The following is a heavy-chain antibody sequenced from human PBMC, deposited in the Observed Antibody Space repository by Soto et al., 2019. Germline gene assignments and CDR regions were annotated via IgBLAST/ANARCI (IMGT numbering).Heavy chain of an antibody. J-gene: IGHJ4*02. V-gene: IGHV1-8*01. CDR1: GYTFTSYD. CDR2: MNPNSGNT. CDR3: ARGRSTSLLADY. D-gene: IGHD6-13*01. Sequence: QVQLVQSGAEVTKPGASVKVSCKASGYTFTSYDINWVRQATGHGLEWVGWMNPNSGNTGYAQNLQGRVTMTRNTSISTAYMELSSLRSDDTAVYYCARGRSTSLLADYWGQGTLVTVSS.